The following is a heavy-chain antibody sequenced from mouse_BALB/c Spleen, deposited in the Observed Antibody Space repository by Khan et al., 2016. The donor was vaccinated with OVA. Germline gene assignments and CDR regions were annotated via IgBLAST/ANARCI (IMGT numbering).Heavy chain of an antibody. V-gene: IGHV5-6*01. CDR3: ASHLTGSFAY. D-gene: IGHD4-1*01. CDR2: ISSGGDYT. J-gene: IGHJ3*01. Sequence: EVKLVESGGDLVKPGGSLKLSCAASGFTLSSYSMSWVRQTPDKRLEWVASISSGGDYTYYPDIVKGRFTISRDNAKNTLYLQMSSLKSEDTAMYYCASHLTGSFAYWGQGTLVTVSA. CDR1: GFTLSSYS.